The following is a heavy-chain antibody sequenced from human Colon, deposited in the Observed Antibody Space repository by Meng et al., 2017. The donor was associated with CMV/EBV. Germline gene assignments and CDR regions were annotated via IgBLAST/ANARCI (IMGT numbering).Heavy chain of an antibody. J-gene: IGHJ2*01. D-gene: IGHD6-13*01. V-gene: IGHV3-66*02. CDR3: ASFKQQVVGGTYWYFDL. Sequence: GESLKISCAGSGFTVSSNDMSWVRQAPGQGPEWVSGIFGGGDTYYADVVKGRFTISRDNSKNTLYLQMNALRAEDTALYYCASFKQQVVGGTYWYFDLWGPGTLVTVSS. CDR1: GFTVSSND. CDR2: IFGGGDT.